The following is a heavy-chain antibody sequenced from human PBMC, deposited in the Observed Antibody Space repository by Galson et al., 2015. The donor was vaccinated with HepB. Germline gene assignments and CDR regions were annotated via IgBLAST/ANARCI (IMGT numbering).Heavy chain of an antibody. D-gene: IGHD3-3*01. Sequence: LSLTCTVSGGSIRGYYWSWIRQPPGKGLEWIGCISYSGSTNYNPSLKSRVTISVDTSKNQFSLKLTSVTAADTAVYYCARDEGSGYYFDYWGQGTLVTVSS. CDR2: ISYSGST. J-gene: IGHJ4*02. V-gene: IGHV4-59*01. CDR1: GGSIRGYY. CDR3: ARDEGSGYYFDY.